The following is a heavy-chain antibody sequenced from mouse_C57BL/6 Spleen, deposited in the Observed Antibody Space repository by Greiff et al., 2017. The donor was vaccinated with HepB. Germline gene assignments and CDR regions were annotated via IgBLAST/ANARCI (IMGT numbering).Heavy chain of an antibody. V-gene: IGHV3-6*01. CDR2: ISYDGSN. J-gene: IGHJ1*03. CDR3: ARAVDYGSSYAWYFDV. CDR1: GYSITSGYY. Sequence: EVQLVESGPGLEKPSQSLSLTCSVTGYSITSGYYWNWIRQFPGNKLEWMGYISYDGSNNYNPSLKNRISITRDTSKNQFFLKLNSVTTEDTATYYCARAVDYGSSYAWYFDVWGTGTTVTVSS. D-gene: IGHD1-1*01.